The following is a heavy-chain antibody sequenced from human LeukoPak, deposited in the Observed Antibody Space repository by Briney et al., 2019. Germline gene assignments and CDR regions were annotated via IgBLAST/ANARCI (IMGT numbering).Heavy chain of an antibody. Sequence: GGSLRLSCAASGFTFSSYAMSWVRQAPGKGLEWVAVISYDGSNKYYADSVKGRFTISRDNSKNTLYLQMNSLRAEDTAVYYCAKLIVGATHDAFDIWGQGTMATVSS. V-gene: IGHV3-30*18. CDR2: ISYDGSNK. CDR3: AKLIVGATHDAFDI. D-gene: IGHD1-26*01. J-gene: IGHJ3*02. CDR1: GFTFSSYA.